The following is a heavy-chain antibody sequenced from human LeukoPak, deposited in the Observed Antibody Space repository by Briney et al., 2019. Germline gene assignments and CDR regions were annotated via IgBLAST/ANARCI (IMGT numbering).Heavy chain of an antibody. CDR1: GGSFSGYY. D-gene: IGHD3-10*01. J-gene: IGHJ4*02. V-gene: IGHV4-34*01. Sequence: SETLSLTCAVYGGSFSGYYWSWIRQPPGKGLEWIGEINHSGSTNYNPSLKSRVTISVDTSKNQFSLKLSSVTAADTAVYYCARHRYYYGSGSYYALYYFDYWGQGTLVTVSS. CDR3: ARHRYYYGSGSYYALYYFDY. CDR2: INHSGST.